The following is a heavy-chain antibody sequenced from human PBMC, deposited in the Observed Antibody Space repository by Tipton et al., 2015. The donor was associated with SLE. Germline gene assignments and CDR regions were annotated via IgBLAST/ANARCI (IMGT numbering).Heavy chain of an antibody. CDR3: ARHDLDGYYYYYMDV. D-gene: IGHD3-16*01. J-gene: IGHJ6*03. V-gene: IGHV4-4*07. Sequence: TLSLTCTVSDGSIRDYYWTWIRQPAGEGLEWIGRIYASGSTNYNPSLRSRAAMSVDTSKSHFSLKLTSVTAADTAVYYCARHDLDGYYYYYMDVWGKGTTVTVSS. CDR2: IYASGST. CDR1: DGSIRDYY.